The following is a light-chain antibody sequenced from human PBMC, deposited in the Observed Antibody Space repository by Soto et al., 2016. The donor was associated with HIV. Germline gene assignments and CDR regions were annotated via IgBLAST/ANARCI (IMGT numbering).Light chain of an antibody. Sequence: SSELTQDPAVSVALGQTVRITCQGDSLRRYHANWYQQKPGQAPVIVIHGKNNRPSGIPDRFSGSSSRNTASLTITGAQAEDEADYYCNSRDNNDNHVVFGGGTKLTVL. J-gene: IGLJ2*01. CDR2: GKN. CDR1: SLRRYH. CDR3: NSRDNNDNHVV. V-gene: IGLV3-19*01.